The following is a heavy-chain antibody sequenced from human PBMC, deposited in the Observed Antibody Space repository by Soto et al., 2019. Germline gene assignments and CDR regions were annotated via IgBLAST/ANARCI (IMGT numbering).Heavy chain of an antibody. V-gene: IGHV4-59*08. D-gene: IGHD6-13*01. CDR2: IYYTGSN. Sequence: SETLSLTCTVSGGSMSNYYWSWIRQPPGKGLEWIGFIYYTGSNTYSPSLKSRVTISLDTSKNQFSLKLSSVTAADTAVYYCARRDGSSWYGIDYWGQGTVVTVSS. CDR1: GGSMSNYY. J-gene: IGHJ4*01. CDR3: ARRDGSSWYGIDY.